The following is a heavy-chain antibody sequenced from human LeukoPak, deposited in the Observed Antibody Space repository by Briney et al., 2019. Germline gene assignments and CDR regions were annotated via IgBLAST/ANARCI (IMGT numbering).Heavy chain of an antibody. D-gene: IGHD1-14*01. CDR1: GGSISSGGYY. V-gene: IGHV4-30-2*01. J-gene: IGHJ4*02. CDR2: IYHSGST. Sequence: SETLSLTCTVSGGSISSGGYYWSWIRQHPGKGLEWIGYIYHSGSTYYNPSHKSRVTISVDRSKNQFSLKLSSVTAADTAVYYCARDRPDRSVDYWGQGTLVTVSS. CDR3: ARDRPDRSVDY.